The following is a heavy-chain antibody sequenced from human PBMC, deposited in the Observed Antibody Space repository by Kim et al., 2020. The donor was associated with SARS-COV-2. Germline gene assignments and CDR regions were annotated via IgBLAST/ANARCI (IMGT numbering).Heavy chain of an antibody. CDR3: LKGGWGWNWDY. Sequence: GGSLRLSCTTSGFTFTDHAMSWFRQAPGKGLEWVSIIDGSYVPTYYVYSVKVRCSISRDDSKNTLYFQMSALRADDTAADYCLKGGWGWNWDYWGQGTLVTVSS. CDR2: IDGSYVPT. V-gene: IGHV3-23*01. CDR1: GFTFTDHA. D-gene: IGHD1-7*01. J-gene: IGHJ4*02.